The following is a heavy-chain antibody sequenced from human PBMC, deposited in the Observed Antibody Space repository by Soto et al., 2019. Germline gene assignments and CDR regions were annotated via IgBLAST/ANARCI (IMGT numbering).Heavy chain of an antibody. CDR1: GGSFSGYY. CDR3: ARVGDRSGCYLLNWFDP. V-gene: IGHV4-34*01. CDR2: INHSGST. Sequence: PSETLSLTCAVYGGSFSGYYWSWIRQPPGKGLEWIGEINHSGSTNYNPSLKSRVTISVDTSKTQFSLKLSSVTAADTAVYYCARVGDRSGCYLLNWFDPWGQGTLVTVSS. J-gene: IGHJ5*01. D-gene: IGHD3-22*01.